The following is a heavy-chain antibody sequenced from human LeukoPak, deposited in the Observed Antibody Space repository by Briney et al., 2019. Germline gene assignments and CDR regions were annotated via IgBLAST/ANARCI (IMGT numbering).Heavy chain of an antibody. J-gene: IGHJ3*02. CDR1: GGSISSYH. D-gene: IGHD3-22*01. Sequence: PPETLSLTCTVSGGSISSYHWSWIRQPPGKGLECIGFIYYSGSTNYNPSLKSRVTISVDTSKNQFSLKLSSVTAADTAVYYCARARNYYDSSDYYYEGDAFDIWGQGTMVTVSS. CDR3: ARARNYYDSSDYYYEGDAFDI. CDR2: IYYSGST. V-gene: IGHV4-59*01.